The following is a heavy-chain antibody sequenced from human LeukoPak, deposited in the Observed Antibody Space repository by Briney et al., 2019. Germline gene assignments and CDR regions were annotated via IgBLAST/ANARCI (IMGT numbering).Heavy chain of an antibody. V-gene: IGHV3-33*01. CDR1: GFTFSSYG. D-gene: IGHD2-2*01. Sequence: GGSLRLSCAASGFTFSSYGMHWVRQAPGKGLEWVAVIWYDGSNKYYADSVKGRFTISRDNSKNTLYLQMNSLRAEDTAVYYCARGDIVVVPAASDSNLDYWGQGTLVTVSS. J-gene: IGHJ4*02. CDR2: IWYDGSNK. CDR3: ARGDIVVVPAASDSNLDY.